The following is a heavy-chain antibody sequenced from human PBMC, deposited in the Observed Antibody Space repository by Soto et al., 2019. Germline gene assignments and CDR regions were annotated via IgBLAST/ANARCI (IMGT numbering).Heavy chain of an antibody. D-gene: IGHD3-22*01. CDR2: ISSSGSYI. CDR3: ARDLHYYDSGGYYGY. Sequence: EVQLVESGGGLVKPGGSLRLSCAASGFTFSSYSMNWVRQAPGKGLEWVSSISSSGSYIYYADSVQGRFTISRDNAKNSLYLQMNSLRAEDTAVYYCARDLHYYDSGGYYGYWGQGTLVTVSS. CDR1: GFTFSSYS. J-gene: IGHJ4*02. V-gene: IGHV3-21*01.